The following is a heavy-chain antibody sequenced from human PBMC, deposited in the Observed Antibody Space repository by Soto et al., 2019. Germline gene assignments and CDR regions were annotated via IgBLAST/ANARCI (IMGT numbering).Heavy chain of an antibody. CDR2: INAGNGNT. D-gene: IGHD1-26*01. CDR3: AXTTSGSYYRYYYYGMDV. V-gene: IGHV1-3*01. CDR1: GYTFTSYA. J-gene: IGHJ6*02. Sequence: ASVKVSCRASGYTFTSYAMHWVRQAPGQRLEWMGWINAGNGNTKYSQKFQGRVTITRDTSASTAYMELSSLRSEDTAVYYCAXTTSGSYYRYYYYGMDVWGQGTTVTVSS.